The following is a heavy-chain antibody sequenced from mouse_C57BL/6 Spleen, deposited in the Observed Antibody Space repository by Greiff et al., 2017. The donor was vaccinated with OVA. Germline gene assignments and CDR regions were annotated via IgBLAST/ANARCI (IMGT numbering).Heavy chain of an antibody. CDR3: ARGAQATDY. Sequence: QVQLKQSGAELARPGASVKLSCKASGYTFTSSGISWVKQRTGQGLEWIGEIYPRSGNTYYNEKFKGKATLTADTSSSTAYMELRSLTSEDSAVYFCARGAQATDYWGKGTTLTVSS. J-gene: IGHJ2*01. D-gene: IGHD3-2*02. CDR2: IYPRSGNT. CDR1: GYTFTSSG. V-gene: IGHV1-81*01.